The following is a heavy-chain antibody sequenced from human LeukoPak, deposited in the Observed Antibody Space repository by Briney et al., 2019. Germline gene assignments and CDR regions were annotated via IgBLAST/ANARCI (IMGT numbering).Heavy chain of an antibody. J-gene: IGHJ4*02. CDR3: ARVYCSGGNCYHFDH. Sequence: KTSETLSLTCTVSGGSISSYYWTWIRRPAGRGLEWIGRIYSSGSTDYNPSLKSRITMSLDTSKNQFSLKLRSVTAADTAVYYCARVYCSGGNCYHFDHWGQGTLDTVS. CDR2: IYSSGST. V-gene: IGHV4-4*07. D-gene: IGHD2-15*01. CDR1: GGSISSYY.